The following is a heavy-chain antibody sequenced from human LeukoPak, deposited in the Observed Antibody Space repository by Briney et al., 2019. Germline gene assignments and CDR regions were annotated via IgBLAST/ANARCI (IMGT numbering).Heavy chain of an antibody. V-gene: IGHV3-30-3*01. CDR2: LSYGGTNK. Sequence: GGPRRLSFAASGLTFRDYAMHWFRQAPAKGLEGVAVLSYGGTNKYYADSVKGRFTISRDNSKNTMFLQMNSLRAEDTAVYHCARDRSGYANDAFDFWAKGQWSPSLQ. CDR1: GLTFRDYA. D-gene: IGHD3-3*01. J-gene: IGHJ3*01. CDR3: ARDRSGYANDAFDF.